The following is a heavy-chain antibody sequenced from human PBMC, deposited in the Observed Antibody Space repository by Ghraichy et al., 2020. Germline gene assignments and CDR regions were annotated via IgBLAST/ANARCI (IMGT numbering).Heavy chain of an antibody. Sequence: ASVKVSCKASGYTFTSYGISWVRQAPGQGLEWMGWISAYNGNTNYAQKLQGRVTMTTDTSTSTAYMELRSLRSDDTAVYYCARDPGLAVAGTTPFDYWGQGTLVTVSS. J-gene: IGHJ4*02. D-gene: IGHD6-19*01. CDR1: GYTFTSYG. CDR2: ISAYNGNT. V-gene: IGHV1-18*04. CDR3: ARDPGLAVAGTTPFDY.